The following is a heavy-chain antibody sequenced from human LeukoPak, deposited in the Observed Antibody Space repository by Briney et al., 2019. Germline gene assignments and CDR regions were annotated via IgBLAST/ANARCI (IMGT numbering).Heavy chain of an antibody. Sequence: GGSLRLSCAASGFTFSSYSMNWVRQAPGKGLEWVSSISTSSSYIYYADSVKGRFTISRDNAKNSLCVQMDSLRAEDTAVYYCARDRWLQSQRYFDYWGQGILVTVSS. J-gene: IGHJ4*02. CDR3: ARDRWLQSQRYFDY. CDR2: ISTSSSYI. D-gene: IGHD5-24*01. CDR1: GFTFSSYS. V-gene: IGHV3-21*01.